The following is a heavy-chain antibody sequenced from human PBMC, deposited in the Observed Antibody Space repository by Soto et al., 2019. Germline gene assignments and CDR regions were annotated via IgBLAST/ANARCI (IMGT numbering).Heavy chain of an antibody. CDR3: ARDIAAAGGWFDP. Sequence: PSETLSLTCTVSGGSISSYYWSWIRQPPGKGLEWIGYIYYSGSTNYNPSLKSRVTISVDTSKNQFSLKLSSVTAADTAVYYCARDIAAAGGWFDPWGQGTRVTVSS. V-gene: IGHV4-59*12. D-gene: IGHD6-13*01. CDR1: GGSISSYY. J-gene: IGHJ5*02. CDR2: IYYSGST.